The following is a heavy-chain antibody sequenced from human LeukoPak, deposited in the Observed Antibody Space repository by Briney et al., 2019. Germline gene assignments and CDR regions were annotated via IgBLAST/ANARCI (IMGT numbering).Heavy chain of an antibody. D-gene: IGHD6-19*01. CDR1: GGSISSYY. CDR3: ARDSGQNGGASYYFDY. J-gene: IGHJ4*02. Sequence: SETLSLTCTVSGGSISSYYWSWIRQPPGKGLEWIGYIYYSGSTNYNPSLKSRVTISVDTSKNQFSLQLNSVTPEDTAVYYCARDSGQNGGASYYFDYWGQGTLVTVSS. CDR2: IYYSGST. V-gene: IGHV4-59*12.